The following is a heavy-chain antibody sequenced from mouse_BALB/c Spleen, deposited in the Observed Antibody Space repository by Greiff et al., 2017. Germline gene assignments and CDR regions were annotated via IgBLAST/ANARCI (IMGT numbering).Heavy chain of an antibody. D-gene: IGHD1-1*01. CDR2: IYPYNGGT. Sequence: EVQLQQSGPELVKPGASVKISCKASGYTFTDYNMHWVKQSHGKSLEWIGYIYPYNGGTGYNQKFKSKATLTVDNSSSTAYMELRSLTSEDSAVYYCARRNYGSSYRWYFDVWGAGTTVTVSS. V-gene: IGHV1S29*02. CDR3: ARRNYGSSYRWYFDV. J-gene: IGHJ1*01. CDR1: GYTFTDYN.